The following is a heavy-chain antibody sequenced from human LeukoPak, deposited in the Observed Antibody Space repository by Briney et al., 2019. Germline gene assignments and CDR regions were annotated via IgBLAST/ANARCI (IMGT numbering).Heavy chain of an antibody. V-gene: IGHV3-30*02. J-gene: IGHJ4*02. D-gene: IGHD1-26*01. CDR3: AGGSYLSGARIDY. CDR1: GFTFSHIG. CDR2: IRYDGSNK. Sequence: GGSLRLSCEASGFTFSHIGMAWVRQAPGKGLEWVAFIRYDGSNKYYADSVKGRFTISRDNSKNTLYLQMNGLRAEDTAVYYCAGGSYLSGARIDYWGQGTLVTVSP.